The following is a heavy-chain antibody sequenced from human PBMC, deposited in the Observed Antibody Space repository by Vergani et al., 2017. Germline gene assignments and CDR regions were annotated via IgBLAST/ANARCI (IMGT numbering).Heavy chain of an antibody. Sequence: VQLVESGGGVVQPGSSLRLSCAASGFTFWKFGMHWVRQGPGKGLEWVSGISWNSGAVDYADSVRGRFTISRDNAKNSLFLEMNSLRFEDTAVYYCARGYCTNSICRGKVDSWGQGTLVTVSS. V-gene: IGHV3-9*01. CDR1: GFTFWKFG. J-gene: IGHJ4*02. D-gene: IGHD2-8*01. CDR2: ISWNSGAV. CDR3: ARGYCTNSICRGKVDS.